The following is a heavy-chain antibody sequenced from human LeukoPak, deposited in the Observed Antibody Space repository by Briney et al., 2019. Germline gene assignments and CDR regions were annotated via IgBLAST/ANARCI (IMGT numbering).Heavy chain of an antibody. CDR3: ARDQLYCSGGICYFDY. CDR2: INSDGKTQ. V-gene: IGHV3-74*01. J-gene: IGHJ4*02. D-gene: IGHD2-15*01. Sequence: GGSLRLSCAASGFTFSSYWMHWVRQAPGKGLVWVSRINSDGKTQTYADSVKGRFTISRDNAKNTLYLQMNSLRVEDTAVYYCARDQLYCSGGICYFDYWGQGTLVTVSS. CDR1: GFTFSSYW.